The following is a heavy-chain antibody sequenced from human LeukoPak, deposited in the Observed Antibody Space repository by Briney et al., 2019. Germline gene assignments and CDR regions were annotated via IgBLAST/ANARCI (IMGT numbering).Heavy chain of an antibody. Sequence: PSETLSLTCAVYGGSFSGYYWSWIRQPPGKGLEWIGEINHSGSTNYNPSLKSRVTISVDTSKNQFSLKLSSVTAADTAVYYCARGPPITMVRGVIIPRWFDPWGQGTLVTVSS. CDR2: INHSGST. J-gene: IGHJ5*02. V-gene: IGHV4-34*01. CDR1: GGSFSGYY. D-gene: IGHD3-10*01. CDR3: ARGPPITMVRGVIIPRWFDP.